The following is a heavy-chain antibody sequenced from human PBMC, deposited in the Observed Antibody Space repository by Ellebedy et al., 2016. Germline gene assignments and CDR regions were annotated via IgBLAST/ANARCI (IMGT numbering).Heavy chain of an antibody. V-gene: IGHV3-30*03. Sequence: GGSLRLSCAASGFTFSSYGMHWVRQAPGKGLEWVAVISYDGSNKYYADSVKGRFTISRDNSKNTLYLQMNSLRAEDTAVYYCASGKWGAMPAIVDYWGQGTLVTVSS. CDR3: ASGKWGAMPAIVDY. CDR2: ISYDGSNK. J-gene: IGHJ4*02. CDR1: GFTFSSYG. D-gene: IGHD2-2*01.